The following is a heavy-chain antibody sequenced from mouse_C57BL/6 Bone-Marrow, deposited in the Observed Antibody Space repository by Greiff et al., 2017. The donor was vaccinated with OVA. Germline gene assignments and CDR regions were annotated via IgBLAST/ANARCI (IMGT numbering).Heavy chain of an antibody. CDR3: AREDRRAWFAY. V-gene: IGHV3-6*01. CDR1: GYSITSGYY. D-gene: IGHD2-14*01. Sequence: EVHLVESGPGLVKPSQSLSLTCSVTGYSITSGYYWNWIRQFPGNKLEWMGYISYDGSNNYNPSLKNRISITRDTSKNQFFLKLNSVTTEDTATYYCAREDRRAWFAYWGQGTLVTVSA. J-gene: IGHJ3*01. CDR2: ISYDGSN.